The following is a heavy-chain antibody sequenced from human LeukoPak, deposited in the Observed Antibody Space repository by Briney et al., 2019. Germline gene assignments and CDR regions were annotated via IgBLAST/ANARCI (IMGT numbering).Heavy chain of an antibody. V-gene: IGHV3-11*04. CDR2: ISTSATAI. CDR1: GFTFSDYY. J-gene: IGHJ4*02. Sequence: PGGSLRLSCAASGFTFSDYYMNWIRQAPGKGLEWVSYISTSATAIYYADSVKGRFTISRDNAKNSLYLQMNGLRAEDTAVYYCARNQRGLKRDYWGQGTLVTVSS. CDR3: ARNQRGLKRDY.